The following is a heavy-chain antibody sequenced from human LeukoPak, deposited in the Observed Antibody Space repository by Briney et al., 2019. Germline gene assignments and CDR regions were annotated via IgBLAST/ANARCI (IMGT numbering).Heavy chain of an antibody. CDR1: GGTFSSCA. J-gene: IGHJ6*03. Sequence: ASVKVSCKASGGTFSSCAISWVRQAPGQGLEWMGGIIPIFGTANYAQKFQGRVTITTDESTSTAYMELSSLRSEHTAVCYCARGSGRYYYYYYMDVWGKGTTVTVSS. CDR3: ARGSGRYYYYYYMDV. D-gene: IGHD2-15*01. CDR2: IIPIFGTA. V-gene: IGHV1-69*05.